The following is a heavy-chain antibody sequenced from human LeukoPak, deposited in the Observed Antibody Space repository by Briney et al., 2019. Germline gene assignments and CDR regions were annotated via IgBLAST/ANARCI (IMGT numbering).Heavy chain of an antibody. D-gene: IGHD3-22*01. CDR2: ISSSGSTI. Sequence: PGGSLRLSCAASGFTFSDYYMSWIRQAPGKGLEWVSYISSSGSTIYYADSVKGRFTISRDNAKNSLYLQMNSLRAEDTAVYYCARELAWLWGKIAFDIWGQGTMVTVSS. J-gene: IGHJ3*02. CDR1: GFTFSDYY. V-gene: IGHV3-11*04. CDR3: ARELAWLWGKIAFDI.